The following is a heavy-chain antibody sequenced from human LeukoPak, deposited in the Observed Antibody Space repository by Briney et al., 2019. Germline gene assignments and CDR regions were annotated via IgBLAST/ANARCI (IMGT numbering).Heavy chain of an antibody. D-gene: IGHD4-17*01. Sequence: GGSLRLSCVASGFIFSNYGMSWVRQLPGKGLEWVSSVRVDGHTTFYADSVKGRFTISRDNSKNTLYLQMNSLRAEDTAVYYCVTAPYGDYYYYMDVWGKGTTVTISS. CDR2: VRVDGHTT. J-gene: IGHJ6*03. CDR3: VTAPYGDYYYYMDV. CDR1: GFIFSNYG. V-gene: IGHV3-23*01.